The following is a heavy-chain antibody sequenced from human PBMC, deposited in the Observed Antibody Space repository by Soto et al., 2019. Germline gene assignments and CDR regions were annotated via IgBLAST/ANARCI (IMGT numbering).Heavy chain of an antibody. CDR3: AIGESDLHYYGMDV. J-gene: IGHJ6*02. V-gene: IGHV1-69*06. CDR1: GGTFSSYA. Sequence: QVQLVQSGAEVKKPGSSVKVSCKASGGTFSSYAISWVRQAPGQGLEWMGGIIPIFGTANYAQKFQGRVTSSADKSTSTAYMELSSLRSEDTAVYYCAIGESDLHYYGMDVWGQGTTVTVSS. CDR2: IIPIFGTA. D-gene: IGHD3-10*01.